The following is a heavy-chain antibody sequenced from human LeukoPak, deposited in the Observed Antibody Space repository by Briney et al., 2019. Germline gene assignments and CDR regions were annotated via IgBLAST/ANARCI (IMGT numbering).Heavy chain of an antibody. J-gene: IGHJ4*02. CDR1: GFTFSSYA. CDR3: AKSGGRVVPAAMSFDY. Sequence: GGSLRLSCAASGFTFSSYAMSWVRQAPGKGLEWVSAISGSGGSTYYADSVKGRFTISGDNSKNTLYLQMNSLRAEDTAVYYCAKSGGRVVPAAMSFDYWGQGTLVTVSS. V-gene: IGHV3-23*01. D-gene: IGHD2-2*01. CDR2: ISGSGGST.